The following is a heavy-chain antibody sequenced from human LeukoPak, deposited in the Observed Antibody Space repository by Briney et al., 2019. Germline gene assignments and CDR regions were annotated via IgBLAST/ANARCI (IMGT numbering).Heavy chain of an antibody. CDR1: GGSFRGDYY. J-gene: IGHJ3*02. D-gene: IGHD4-11*01. CDR2: IYSGGRI. CDR3: ARAPWAYGNYVHAFDI. V-gene: IGHV4-39*07. Sequence: SETLSLTCTVSGGSFRGDYYWAWIRQPPGKGLEWIGSIYSGGRIYYNPSLKSRVSISIDTSNNDLSLKVTSVTAADTAGYYCARAPWAYGNYVHAFDIWGQGTMVTDSS.